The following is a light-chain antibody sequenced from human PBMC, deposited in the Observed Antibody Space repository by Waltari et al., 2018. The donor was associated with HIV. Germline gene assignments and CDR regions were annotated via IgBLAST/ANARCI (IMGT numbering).Light chain of an antibody. J-gene: IGLJ2*01. V-gene: IGLV2-18*02. CDR2: AVT. CDR1: NSDIGGYDR. Sequence: QSALTQPPSVSGSPGQSVTISCAGTNSDIGGYDRVSWYQQPTGPSPTLLIYAVTNRPSGVPCRFAASKSGTTASLTISGLQAGDEGDYYCSSYSATNTVVFGGGTKLTVL. CDR3: SSYSATNTVV.